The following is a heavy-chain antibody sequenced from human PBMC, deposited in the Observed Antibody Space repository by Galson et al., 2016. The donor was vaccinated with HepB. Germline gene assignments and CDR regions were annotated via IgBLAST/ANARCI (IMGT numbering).Heavy chain of an antibody. CDR2: IHSGGST. Sequence: SLRLSCAASGFTVSTNYMSWVRQAPGKGLEWVSVIHSGGSTYYADSVKGRFTISRDISKNTLYLYMNNLTAGDTAIYYCGKHGGFDYWGQGALVTVSS. J-gene: IGHJ4*02. D-gene: IGHD3-16*01. CDR3: GKHGGFDY. V-gene: IGHV3-53*01. CDR1: GFTVSTNY.